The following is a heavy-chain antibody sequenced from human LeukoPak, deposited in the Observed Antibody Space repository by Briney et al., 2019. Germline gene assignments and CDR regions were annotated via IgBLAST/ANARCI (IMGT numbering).Heavy chain of an antibody. CDR2: IRSKANSYAA. CDR3: TGYRDGSLYYYYMDV. J-gene: IGHJ6*03. CDR1: GFTFRSYE. Sequence: PGGSLRLSCAASGFTFRSYEMNWVRQASGKGLEWVGRIRSKANSYAAAYAASVKGRFTISRDDSKNTAYLQMNSLKTEDTAVYYCTGYRDGSLYYYYMDVWGKGTTVTVSS. V-gene: IGHV3-73*01. D-gene: IGHD2-15*01.